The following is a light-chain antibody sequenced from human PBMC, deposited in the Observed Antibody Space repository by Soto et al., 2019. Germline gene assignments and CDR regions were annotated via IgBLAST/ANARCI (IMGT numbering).Light chain of an antibody. CDR1: SSDVGGSKY. V-gene: IGLV2-14*01. CDR2: DVS. CDR3: SSYTSSSTLWV. J-gene: IGLJ3*02. Sequence: QSVLTQPASVSGSPGQSITISCTGTSSDVGGSKYVSWYQQHPGKAPKLMIYDVSNRPSGVSNRFSGSKSGNTASLTISGLQAEDEANYYCSSYTSSSTLWVFGGGTKLTVL.